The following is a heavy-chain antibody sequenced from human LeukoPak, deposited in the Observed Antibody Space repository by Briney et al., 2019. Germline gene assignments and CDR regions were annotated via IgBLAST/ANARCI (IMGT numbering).Heavy chain of an antibody. J-gene: IGHJ4*02. CDR2: IWYDGSNK. CDR1: GFTVSSNY. Sequence: PGGSLRLPCAASGFTVSSNYMSWVRQAPGKGLEWVAVIWYDGSNKYYADSVKGRFTISRDYSKNTVYLQMNSLRAEDTAVYYCAREASVLASIPYDYWGQGTLVTVSS. D-gene: IGHD5-24*01. V-gene: IGHV3-33*08. CDR3: AREASVLASIPYDY.